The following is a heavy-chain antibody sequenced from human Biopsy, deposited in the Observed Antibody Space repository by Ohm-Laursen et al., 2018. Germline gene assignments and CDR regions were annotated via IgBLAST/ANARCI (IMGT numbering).Heavy chain of an antibody. D-gene: IGHD3-22*01. Sequence: SLRLSCAASGYTFDDHSMHWVRQGPGKGLEWVAGISWSSDSITYAKSVTGRFTISRDNGENSLYLQMNSLRPEDTALYYCTKNTQWEGSGYLDAFHIWGHGSMVTVSS. CDR1: GYTFDDHS. CDR2: ISWSSDSI. V-gene: IGHV3-9*01. J-gene: IGHJ3*02. CDR3: TKNTQWEGSGYLDAFHI.